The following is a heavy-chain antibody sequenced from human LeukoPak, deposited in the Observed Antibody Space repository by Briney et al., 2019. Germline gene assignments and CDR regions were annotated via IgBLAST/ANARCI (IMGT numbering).Heavy chain of an antibody. J-gene: IGHJ4*02. D-gene: IGHD7-27*01. CDR1: GGTFSSYA. Sequence: ASVKVSCKASGGTFSSYAISWVRQAPGQGLEWMGRIIPILGIANYTQKFQGRVTITADKSTSTAYMELRSLRSDDTAVYYCARGGNWGFKTSPLLFDYWGQGTLVTVSS. CDR2: IIPILGIA. V-gene: IGHV1-69*04. CDR3: ARGGNWGFKTSPLLFDY.